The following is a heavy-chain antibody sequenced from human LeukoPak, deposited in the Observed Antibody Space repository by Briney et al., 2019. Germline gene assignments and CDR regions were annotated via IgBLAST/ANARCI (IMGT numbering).Heavy chain of an antibody. D-gene: IGHD1-26*01. CDR1: GFTFSGYS. CDR3: ARSLVGATGCFDY. V-gene: IGHV3-21*01. J-gene: IGHJ4*02. CDR2: ISSSSSYI. Sequence: PGGSLRLSCAASGFTFSGYSMNWVRQAPGKGLEWVSSISSSSSYIYYADSVKGRFTISRDNAKNSLYLQMNSLRAEDTAVYYCARSLVGATGCFDYWGQGTLVTVSS.